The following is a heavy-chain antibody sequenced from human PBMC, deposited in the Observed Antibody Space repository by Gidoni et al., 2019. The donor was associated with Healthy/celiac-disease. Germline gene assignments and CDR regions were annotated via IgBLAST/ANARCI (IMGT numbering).Heavy chain of an antibody. CDR3: ARDRTGEDIVVVPAAGDYYYYMDV. CDR1: VFPFSSYW. CDR2: IKQDGSEK. Sequence: EVQLVESGGGLVQPGGSLRLSCAASVFPFSSYWMSWFLQAPGKGLEWVANIKQDGSEKYYVDSVKGRFTISRDNAKNSLYLQMNSLRAEDTAVYYCARDRTGEDIVVVPAAGDYYYYMDVWGKGTTVTVSS. V-gene: IGHV3-7*03. J-gene: IGHJ6*03. D-gene: IGHD2-2*01.